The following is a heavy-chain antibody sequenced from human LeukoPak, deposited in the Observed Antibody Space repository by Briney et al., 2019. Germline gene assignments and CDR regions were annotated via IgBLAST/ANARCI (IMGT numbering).Heavy chain of an antibody. CDR3: ATSRGGWPDYFDY. D-gene: IGHD6-19*01. V-gene: IGHV3-48*03. CDR1: GFTFSSYE. Sequence: PGGSLRLSCAASGFTFSSYEMNRVRQAPGKGLDWVSYISTSGSTIYYADSVKGRFTISRDNAKNSLYLQMNSLRAEDTAVYYCATSRGGWPDYFDYWAREPWSPSPQ. CDR2: ISTSGSTI. J-gene: IGHJ4*02.